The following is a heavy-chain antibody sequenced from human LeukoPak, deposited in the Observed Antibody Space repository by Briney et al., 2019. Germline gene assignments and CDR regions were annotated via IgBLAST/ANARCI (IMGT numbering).Heavy chain of an antibody. CDR3: ARGKVPDP. CDR2: IHYRGTT. D-gene: IGHD1-14*01. V-gene: IGHV4-30-4*08. Sequence: SETLSLTCTVPGGSISSSEYYWSWIRQPPGKGLEWIGHIHYRGTTYYNPSLKSRVTVSLDTSKNKFFLILSSVTVADTAVYYCARGKVPDPWGQGTLVTVSS. J-gene: IGHJ5*02. CDR1: GGSISSSEYY.